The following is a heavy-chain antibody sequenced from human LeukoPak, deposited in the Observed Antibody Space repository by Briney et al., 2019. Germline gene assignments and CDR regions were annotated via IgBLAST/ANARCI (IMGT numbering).Heavy chain of an antibody. CDR1: GFTFSSYG. V-gene: IGHV3-33*01. J-gene: IGHJ4*02. Sequence: PGRSLRLSCAASGFTFSSYGMHWVRQAPGKGLEWVAVIWYDGSNKYYADSVKGRFTISRDNSKNTLYLQMNSLRAEDTAVYYCARGSTDSIAAAGNYHDYWGQGTLVTVSS. CDR3: ARGSTDSIAAAGNYHDY. D-gene: IGHD6-13*01. CDR2: IWYDGSNK.